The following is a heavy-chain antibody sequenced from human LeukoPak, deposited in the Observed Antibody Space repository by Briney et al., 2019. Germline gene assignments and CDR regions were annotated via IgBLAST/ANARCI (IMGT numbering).Heavy chain of an antibody. V-gene: IGHV1-2*02. D-gene: IGHD3-9*01. CDR2: INPNSGGT. J-gene: IGHJ6*02. Sequence: ASVKVSCKASGYAFTGYYTHWVRQAPGQGLEWMGWINPNSGGTNYAQKFQGRVTMTRDTSISTAYMELSRLRSDDTAVYYCARSPRVIITFSTPYYYYGMDVWGQGTTVTVSS. CDR1: GYAFTGYY. CDR3: ARSPRVIITFSTPYYYYGMDV.